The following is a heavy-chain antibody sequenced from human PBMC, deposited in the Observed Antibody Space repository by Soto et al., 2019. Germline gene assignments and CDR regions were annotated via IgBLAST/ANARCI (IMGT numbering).Heavy chain of an antibody. CDR3: ARHGVGGWRGDYYYYSMDV. D-gene: IGHD6-19*01. CDR2: IYYSGST. CDR1: GDSISSSY. J-gene: IGHJ6*02. Sequence: PSETLSLTCTVSGDSISSSYWSWIRQPPGKGLEWIGYIYYSGSTNYNPSLKSRVTISVDTSKNQFSLKLSSVTAADTAVYYCARHGVGGWRGDYYYYSMDVWGQGTTVTVSS. V-gene: IGHV4-59*08.